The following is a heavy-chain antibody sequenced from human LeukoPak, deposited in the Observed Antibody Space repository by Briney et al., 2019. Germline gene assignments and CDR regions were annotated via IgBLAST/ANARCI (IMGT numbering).Heavy chain of an antibody. V-gene: IGHV4-59*01. J-gene: IGHJ4*02. D-gene: IGHD3-16*02. CDR1: GGSISSYY. Sequence: PSETLSLTCTVSGGSISSYYWSWIRQPPGKGLEWIGYIFYSGSTNYNPSLKSRVTISVDTSKNQFSLKLSSVTAADTAVYYCARVLGDYVWGSYRAYFDYWGQGTLVTVSS. CDR3: ARVLGDYVWGSYRAYFDY. CDR2: IFYSGST.